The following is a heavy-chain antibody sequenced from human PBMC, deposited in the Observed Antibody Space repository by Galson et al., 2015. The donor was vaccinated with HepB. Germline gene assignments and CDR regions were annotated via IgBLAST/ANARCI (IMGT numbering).Heavy chain of an antibody. CDR2: IKSKANNYAT. J-gene: IGHJ4*02. D-gene: IGHD2-2*01. V-gene: IGHV3-73*01. CDR1: GFSFGGSA. Sequence: SLRLSCAASGFSFGGSAIHWVRQASGKGPEWVGLIKSKANNYATWYVPSRKGRFTISRDDSKSMAYLHIKRLKTEDTAVYYCTRLGDFSGYTSRWGQGTLVTVSS. CDR3: TRLGDFSGYTSR.